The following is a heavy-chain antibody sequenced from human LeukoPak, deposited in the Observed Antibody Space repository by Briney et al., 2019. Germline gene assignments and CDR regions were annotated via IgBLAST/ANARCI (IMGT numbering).Heavy chain of an antibody. CDR1: GGSISSGSYY. Sequence: SETLSLTCTVSGGSISSGSYYWSWIRQPAGKGLEWIGRIYTSGSTNYNPSLKSRVTISVDTSKNQFSLKLSSVTAADTAVYYCARRRYYDSSGGDAFDIWGQGTMVTVSS. J-gene: IGHJ3*02. CDR3: ARRRYYDSSGGDAFDI. V-gene: IGHV4-61*02. CDR2: IYTSGST. D-gene: IGHD3-22*01.